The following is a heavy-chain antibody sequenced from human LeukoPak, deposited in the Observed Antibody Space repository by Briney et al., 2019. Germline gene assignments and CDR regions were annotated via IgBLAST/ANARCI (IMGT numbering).Heavy chain of an antibody. V-gene: IGHV3-23*01. D-gene: IGHD3-22*01. Sequence: RGSLRLSCAASGFTFSSYAMSWVRQAPGKGLEWVSAISGSGGSTYYADSVKGRFTISRDNSKNTLYLQMNSLRAEDTAVYYCAKVGYYDSSALGTFQHWGQGTLVTVSS. CDR3: AKVGYYDSSALGTFQH. J-gene: IGHJ1*01. CDR2: ISGSGGST. CDR1: GFTFSSYA.